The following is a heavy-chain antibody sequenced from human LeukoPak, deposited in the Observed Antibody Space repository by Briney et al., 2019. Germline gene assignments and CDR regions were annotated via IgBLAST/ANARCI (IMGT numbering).Heavy chain of an antibody. CDR1: GYIFTTYN. D-gene: IGHD2-2*02. CDR3: ARYCSSTSCYNAYYYGMDV. CDR2: ISTSTGDT. J-gene: IGHJ6*02. V-gene: IGHV1-18*04. Sequence: ASVKVSCKPSGYIFTTYNLHWVRQAPGQGLEWMGWISTSTGDTDYARNLRGRVTMSTDASTGTAYMELRRLRSDDTAVYYCARYCSSTSCYNAYYYGMDVWGQGTTVTVSS.